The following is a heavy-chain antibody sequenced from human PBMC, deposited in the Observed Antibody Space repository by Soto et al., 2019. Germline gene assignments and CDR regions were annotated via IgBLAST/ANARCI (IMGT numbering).Heavy chain of an antibody. CDR3: VRDRADFSSTYYRYFSV. CDR1: GTSIRHFY. CDR2: IYITGTT. Sequence: QVQLQESGPGLVKPSETLALTCKVSGTSIRHFYWTWIRQPAGKGLVWIGRIYITGTTRLNPSLMSRVTMSMDTSKNEFSLTLTSVTAADTAVYYCVRDRADFSSTYYRYFSVWGRGIQVTVSS. D-gene: IGHD2-2*01. V-gene: IGHV4-4*07. J-gene: IGHJ2*01.